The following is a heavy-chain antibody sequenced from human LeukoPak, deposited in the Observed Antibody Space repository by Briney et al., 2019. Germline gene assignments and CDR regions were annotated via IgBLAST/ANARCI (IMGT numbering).Heavy chain of an antibody. CDR1: GFTLSNHA. CDR3: ARDENWNDDGGKGYNWLDP. V-gene: IGHV3-23*01. CDR2: ISGSGAMT. D-gene: IGHD1-1*01. J-gene: IGHJ5*02. Sequence: GGSLRLSCAASGFTLSNHAMIWVRQAPGKGLEWVSSISGSGAMTYYADSVKGRFTISRDNAKNSLYLQMNSLRADDTAVYYCARDENWNDDGGKGYNWLDPWGQGTLVTVSS.